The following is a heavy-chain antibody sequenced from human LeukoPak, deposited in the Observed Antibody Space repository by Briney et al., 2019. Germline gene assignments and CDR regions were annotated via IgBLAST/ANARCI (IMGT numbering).Heavy chain of an antibody. CDR3: ARGSTGYSSGWYREKVSYYFDY. CDR1: GGSFSGYY. CDR2: INHSGST. D-gene: IGHD6-19*01. Sequence: SETLSLTCAVYGGSFSGYYWSCIRQPPGKGLEWIGEINHSGSTNYNPSLKSRVTISVDASKNQFSLKLSSVTAADTAVYYCARGSTGYSSGWYREKVSYYFDYWGQGTLVTVSS. J-gene: IGHJ4*02. V-gene: IGHV4-34*01.